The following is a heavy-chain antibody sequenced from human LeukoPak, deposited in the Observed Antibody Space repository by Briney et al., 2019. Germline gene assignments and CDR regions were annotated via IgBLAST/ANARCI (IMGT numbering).Heavy chain of an antibody. CDR3: AKDVTIFGVVQAFDI. Sequence: GGSLRLSCAASGFTFSSYGMHWVRQAPGKGLEWVAVISYDGSNKYYADSVKGRFTISRDNSKNTLYLQMNSLRAEDTAVYYCAKDVTIFGVVQAFDIWGQGTMVTVSS. D-gene: IGHD3-3*01. V-gene: IGHV3-30*18. CDR2: ISYDGSNK. J-gene: IGHJ3*02. CDR1: GFTFSSYG.